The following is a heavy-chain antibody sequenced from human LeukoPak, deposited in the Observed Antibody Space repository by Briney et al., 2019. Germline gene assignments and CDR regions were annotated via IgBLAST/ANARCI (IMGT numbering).Heavy chain of an antibody. Sequence: PSETLSLTCTVSGGSISSGDYYWSWIRQPPGKGLEWIGYIYYGGSTNYNPSLKSRVTISVDMSKNQFSLKLSSVTAADTAVYYCARALVWFGEENYYFDYWGQGILVTVSS. V-gene: IGHV4-61*08. CDR3: ARALVWFGEENYYFDY. CDR2: IYYGGST. J-gene: IGHJ4*02. CDR1: GGSISSGDYY. D-gene: IGHD3-10*01.